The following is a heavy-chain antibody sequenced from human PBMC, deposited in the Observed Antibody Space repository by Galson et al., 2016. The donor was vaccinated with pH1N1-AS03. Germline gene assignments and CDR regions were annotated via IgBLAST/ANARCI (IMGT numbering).Heavy chain of an antibody. CDR2: ISDSGGAR. Sequence: SLRLSCAAFGLTFRIHEMNWVRQAPGKGLEWVAYISDSGGARYHADSVKGRFTISRDNDRKSLYLQMNSLRVEDTAIYYCARDLKWGFGGGLTYGMDVWGQGTTVTVSS. J-gene: IGHJ6*02. D-gene: IGHD5-12*01. V-gene: IGHV3-48*03. CDR1: GLTFRIHE. CDR3: ARDLKWGFGGGLTYGMDV.